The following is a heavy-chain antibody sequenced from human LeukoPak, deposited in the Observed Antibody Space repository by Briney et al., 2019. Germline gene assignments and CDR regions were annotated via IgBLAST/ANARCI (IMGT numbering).Heavy chain of an antibody. CDR1: GCSISSGYY. D-gene: IGHD6-6*01. CDR3: ARLGGYSSSSLDY. V-gene: IGHV4-38-2*01. CDR2: IYHSGST. Sequence: SSETLSLTCAVSGCSISSGYYWGWIRQPPGKGLEWIGSIYHSGSTYYNPSLKSRVTISVDTSKNQFSLKLSSVTTADTAVYYCARLGGYSSSSLDYWGQGTLVTVSS. J-gene: IGHJ4*02.